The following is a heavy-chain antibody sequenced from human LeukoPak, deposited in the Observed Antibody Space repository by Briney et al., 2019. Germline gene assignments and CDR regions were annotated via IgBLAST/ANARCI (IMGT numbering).Heavy chain of an antibody. CDR3: AREGYFDWLLLGLDY. D-gene: IGHD3-9*01. CDR2: INHSGST. V-gene: IGHV4-34*01. CDR1: GGSFSGYY. Sequence: SEILSLTCAVYGGSFSGYYWSWIRQPPGKGLEWIGEINHSGSTNYNPSLKSRVTISVDTSKNQFSLKLSSVTAADTAVYYCAREGYFDWLLLGLDYWGQGTLVTVSS. J-gene: IGHJ4*02.